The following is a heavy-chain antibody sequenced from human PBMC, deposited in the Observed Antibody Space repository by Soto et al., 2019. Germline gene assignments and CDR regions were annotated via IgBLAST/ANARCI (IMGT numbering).Heavy chain of an antibody. CDR2: IIPIFGTA. V-gene: IGHV1-69*06. CDR3: ARDLIQTAYGMDV. J-gene: IGHJ6*02. CDR1: GGTFSSYA. Sequence: SVKVSCKASGGTFSSYAISWVRQAPGQGLEWMGGIIPIFGTANYAQKFQGRVTITADKSTSTAYMELSSLRSEDTAVYYCARDLIQTAYGMDVWGQGTTVTVSS.